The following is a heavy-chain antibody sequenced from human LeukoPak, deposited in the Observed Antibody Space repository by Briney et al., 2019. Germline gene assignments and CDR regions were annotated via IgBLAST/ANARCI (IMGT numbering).Heavy chain of an antibody. CDR3: ARTIVFWSGYYPFDY. CDR1: GDSISSGSFY. J-gene: IGHJ4*02. Sequence: PSETLSLTCTVSGDSISSGSFYWSWIRQAAGKGLEWIGRVSSSGRTTYNPSLKSRLTISITTSKNQFSLKLSSVTAADTAVYYCARTIVFWSGYYPFDYWGQGTLVTVSS. CDR2: VSSSGRT. D-gene: IGHD3-3*01. V-gene: IGHV4-61*02.